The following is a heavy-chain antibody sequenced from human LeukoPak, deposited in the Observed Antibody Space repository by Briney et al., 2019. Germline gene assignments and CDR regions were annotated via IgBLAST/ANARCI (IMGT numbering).Heavy chain of an antibody. CDR2: INHSGST. Sequence: KPSETLSLTCAVYGGSFSGYYWSWIRQPPGKGLEWIGEINHSGSTNYNPSLKSRVTVSVNTSKNQFSLKLSSVTAADTAVYYCARGGYSSSWYVWLAGPGEVGWFDPWGQGTLVTVSS. J-gene: IGHJ5*02. CDR1: GGSFSGYY. CDR3: ARGGYSSSWYVWLAGPGEVGWFDP. V-gene: IGHV4-34*01. D-gene: IGHD6-13*01.